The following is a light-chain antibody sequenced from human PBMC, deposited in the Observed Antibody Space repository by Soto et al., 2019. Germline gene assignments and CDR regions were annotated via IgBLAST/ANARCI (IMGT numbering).Light chain of an antibody. CDR3: CSYRTSNTRQIV. V-gene: IGLV2-14*03. CDR2: DVS. Sequence: QSALTQPASVSGSPGQSITISCAGTSSDVGGYNYISWYQHHPGKAPKLMIYDVSNRPSGASNRLSGSTAGNTASLSISGLQPEDEADYYCCSYRTSNTRQIVCGTGTKLTVL. J-gene: IGLJ1*01. CDR1: SSDVGGYNY.